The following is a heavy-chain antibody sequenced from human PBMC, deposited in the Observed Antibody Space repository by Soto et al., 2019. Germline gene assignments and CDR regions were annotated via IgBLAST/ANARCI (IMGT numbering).Heavy chain of an antibody. CDR2: INGYTGNT. J-gene: IGHJ6*02. CDR1: GYTVTSYG. CDR3: ARSWVTGKGGIDV. Sequence: QVQLVQSGAEVKKPGASVKVSCKASGYTVTSYGLSWVRQAPGQRLEWMGWINGYTGNTNYAQKHQGRVTMTTDTSTKSAYLGLWTLISEDTAVYYCARSWVTGKGGIDVWGQGTTVTVSS. V-gene: IGHV1-18*01. D-gene: IGHD3-16*01.